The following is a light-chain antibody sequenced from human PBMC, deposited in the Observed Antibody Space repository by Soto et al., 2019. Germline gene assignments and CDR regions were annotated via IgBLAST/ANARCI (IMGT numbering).Light chain of an antibody. CDR1: NIGDKG. J-gene: IGLJ7*01. CDR2: YDD. V-gene: IGLV3-21*04. CDR3: QVWDSSSDHPV. Sequence: SYVLTQTPSVSVAPGKTARIACGGDNIGDKGVHWYQQKPGQAPRLVMYYDDNRPSGIPERSSGSNSGNTAALTINWVEAGDEADYFCQVWDSSSDHPVFGGGTQLTVL.